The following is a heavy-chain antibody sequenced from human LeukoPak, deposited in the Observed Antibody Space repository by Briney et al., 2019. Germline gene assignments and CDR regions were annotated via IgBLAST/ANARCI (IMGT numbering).Heavy chain of an antibody. V-gene: IGHV3-30*18. J-gene: IGHJ3*02. D-gene: IGHD3-22*01. CDR3: AKDGSGYYDAFDI. Sequence: GRSLRLSCAASGFTFSSYGMHWVRQAPGKGLEWVAVISYDGSNKYYADSVKGRFTISRDNSKNTLYLQMNSLRAEDTAVYYCAKDGSGYYDAFDIWGQGTMVTVSS. CDR1: GFTFSSYG. CDR2: ISYDGSNK.